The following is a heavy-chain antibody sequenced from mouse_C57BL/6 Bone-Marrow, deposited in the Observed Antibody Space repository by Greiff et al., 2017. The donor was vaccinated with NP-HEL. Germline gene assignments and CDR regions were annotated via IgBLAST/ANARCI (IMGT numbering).Heavy chain of an antibody. CDR1: GFTFSDYY. CDR2: INYDGSST. J-gene: IGHJ3*01. V-gene: IGHV5-16*01. D-gene: IGHD2-1*01. Sequence: EVQLVESEGGLVQPGSSMKLSCTASGFTFSDYYMAWVRQVPEKGLEWVANINYDGSSTYYLDSLKSRFIISRDNAKNILYLQMSSLKSEDTATYYCAREGHGNLFAYWGQGTLVTVSA. CDR3: AREGHGNLFAY.